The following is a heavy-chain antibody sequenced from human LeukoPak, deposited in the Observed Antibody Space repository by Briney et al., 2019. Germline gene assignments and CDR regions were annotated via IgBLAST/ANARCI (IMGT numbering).Heavy chain of an antibody. D-gene: IGHD4-17*01. Sequence: GGSLRLSCAASGFTFSSYEMNWVRQAPGKGLEWVSVIYSGGSTYYADSVKGRFTISRDNSKNTLSLQMNSLRAEDTAVYYCARAYGGDFDYWGQGTLVTVSS. CDR2: IYSGGST. J-gene: IGHJ4*02. V-gene: IGHV3-53*01. CDR1: GFTFSSYE. CDR3: ARAYGGDFDY.